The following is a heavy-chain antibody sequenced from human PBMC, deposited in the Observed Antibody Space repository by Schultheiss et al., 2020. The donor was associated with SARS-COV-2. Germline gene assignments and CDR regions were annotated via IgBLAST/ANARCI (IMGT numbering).Heavy chain of an antibody. Sequence: SVKVSCKASGGTFSSNAISWVRQAPGQGLEWMGGIIPIFGTANYALKFQGRVTITADESTSTVYMELSSLRSEDTAVYYCARERSSGVYYFDYWGQGTLVTVSS. D-gene: IGHD6-13*01. CDR2: IIPIFGTA. CDR1: GGTFSSNA. J-gene: IGHJ4*02. V-gene: IGHV1-69*13. CDR3: ARERSSGVYYFDY.